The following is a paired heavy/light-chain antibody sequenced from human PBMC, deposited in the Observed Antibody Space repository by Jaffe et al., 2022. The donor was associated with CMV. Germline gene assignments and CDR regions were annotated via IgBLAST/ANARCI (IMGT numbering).Heavy chain of an antibody. CDR2: LYLEGGQT. CDR1: GFTFGNYA. D-gene: IGHD6-13*01. CDR3: VKDDLAGGAGF. V-gene: IGHV3-9*01. J-gene: IGHJ1*01. Sequence: EVQLVESGGGLVQPGRSLRLSCAASGFTFGNYAIHWVRQGPAKGLEWVSGLYLEGGQTAYADSVKGRFTISRDSSKSSLYLQMNSLRPEDTGTYYCVKDDLAGGAGFWGQGILVTVSS.
Light chain of an antibody. Sequence: DAVMTQSPLSLPVTLGQPASISCSSSQSLVYADGNTFVNWFQQRPGQSPRRLIYKVSDRDSGVPDRFSGSRSGTNFTLQISRVEAEDVGIYYCMQGTHWPYTFGQGTKLEIK. CDR2: KVS. CDR1: QSLVYADGNTF. CDR3: MQGTHWPYT. V-gene: IGKV2-30*01. J-gene: IGKJ2*01.